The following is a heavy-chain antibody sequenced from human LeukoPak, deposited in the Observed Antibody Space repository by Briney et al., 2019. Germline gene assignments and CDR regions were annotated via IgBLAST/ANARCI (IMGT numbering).Heavy chain of an antibody. Sequence: SETLPLTCAVHGGSFSGYYWSWIRQPPGKGLEWIGEINHSGSTNYNPSLKSRVTISVDTSKNQFSLKLSSVTAADTAVYYCARDMGYSYGSFDYWGQGTLVTVSS. CDR2: INHSGST. CDR3: ARDMGYSYGSFDY. D-gene: IGHD5-18*01. J-gene: IGHJ4*02. V-gene: IGHV4-34*01. CDR1: GGSFSGYY.